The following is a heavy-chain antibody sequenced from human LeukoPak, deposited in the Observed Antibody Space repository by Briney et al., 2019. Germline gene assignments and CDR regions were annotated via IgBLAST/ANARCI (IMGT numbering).Heavy chain of an antibody. CDR3: ARERGPIVVVPAAIGY. V-gene: IGHV1-2*02. J-gene: IGHJ4*02. Sequence: ASVKVSCKASGYTFTGYYMHWVRQAPGQGLEWMGWINPNSGGTNYAQKFQGRVTMTRDTSISTAYMELSRLRSDDTAVYSCARERGPIVVVPAAIGYWGQGTLVTVSS. D-gene: IGHD2-2*02. CDR2: INPNSGGT. CDR1: GYTFTGYY.